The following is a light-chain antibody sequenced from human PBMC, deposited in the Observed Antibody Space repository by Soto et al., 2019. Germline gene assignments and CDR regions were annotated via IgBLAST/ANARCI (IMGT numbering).Light chain of an antibody. J-gene: IGKJ1*01. V-gene: IGKV1-39*01. CDR1: QSISNH. CDR3: QQSYSSPPP. Sequence: DIQMTLYTSSLSASVADIFSITCLASQSISNHLNWYQQKPGKAPKLLIFAASSLQSGVPSRFSGSRSGPDFTLTISSLQPEDFATYYCQQSYSSPPPFGQVTKVDI. CDR2: AAS.